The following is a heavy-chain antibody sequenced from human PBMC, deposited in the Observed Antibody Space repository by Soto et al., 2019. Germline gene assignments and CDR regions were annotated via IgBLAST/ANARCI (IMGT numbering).Heavy chain of an antibody. Sequence: GGSLRLSCAASGFTFDDYGMSWVRQAPGKGLEWVSGINWNGGSTDYADSVKGRFTISRDNAKNSLYLQMNSLRAEDTTVYYCVIAAALHIIDYWGQGTLVTVSS. V-gene: IGHV3-20*04. CDR2: INWNGGST. J-gene: IGHJ4*02. CDR1: GFTFDDYG. CDR3: VIAAALHIIDY. D-gene: IGHD6-13*01.